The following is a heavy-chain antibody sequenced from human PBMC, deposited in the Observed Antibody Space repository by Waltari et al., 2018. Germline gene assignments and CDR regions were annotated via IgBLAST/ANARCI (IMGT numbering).Heavy chain of an antibody. CDR3: VKYSSSFLGDC. J-gene: IGHJ4*02. Sequence: EVQLVESGGGLVQPGGSLRLPCAASGFTLRNYWMHCVRQAPGKGLVSVSQISTDGSITNYADSVKGRFTISRDNAENTLSLQMHSLRAEDTAVYYCVKYSSSFLGDCWGQGTLVTVSS. D-gene: IGHD6-19*01. V-gene: IGHV3-74*01. CDR2: ISTDGSIT. CDR1: GFTLRNYW.